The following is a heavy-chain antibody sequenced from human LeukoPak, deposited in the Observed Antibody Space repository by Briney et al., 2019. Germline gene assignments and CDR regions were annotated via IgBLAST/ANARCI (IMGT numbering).Heavy chain of an antibody. D-gene: IGHD3-16*02. V-gene: IGHV1-2*02. J-gene: IGHJ4*02. Sequence: ASVKVSCKASGYTFTGYYMHWVRQAPGQGLEWMGWINPNSGGTNYAQKFQGRVTMTRDTSISTAYMELSRLGSDDTAVYYCARGNRYDYVWGSYRTLVDYWGQGTLVTVSS. CDR3: ARGNRYDYVWGSYRTLVDY. CDR1: GYTFTGYY. CDR2: INPNSGGT.